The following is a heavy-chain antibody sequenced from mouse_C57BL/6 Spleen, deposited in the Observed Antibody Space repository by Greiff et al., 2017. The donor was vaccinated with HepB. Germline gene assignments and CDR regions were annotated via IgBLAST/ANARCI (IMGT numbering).Heavy chain of an antibody. D-gene: IGHD1-1*01. CDR1: GYTFTSYW. CDR3: ARGGYGSSYEVY. Sequence: VQLQQPGAELVKPGASVKLSCKASGYTFTSYWMQLVKQRPGQGLEWIGEIDPSDSYTNYNQKFKGKATLTVDTSSSTAYMQLSSLTSEDSAVYYCARGGYGSSYEVYWGQGTTLTVSS. J-gene: IGHJ2*01. CDR2: IDPSDSYT. V-gene: IGHV1-50*01.